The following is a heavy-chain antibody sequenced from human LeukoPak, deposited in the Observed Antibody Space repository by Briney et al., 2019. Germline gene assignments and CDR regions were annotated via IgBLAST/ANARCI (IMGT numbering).Heavy chain of an antibody. D-gene: IGHD6-19*01. Sequence: GGSLRLSCAASGFTFSSYWMHWVRQAPGKGLEWVSAISGSGGSTYYADSVKGRFTISRDNSKNTLYLQMNSLRAEDTAVYYCAAYQGGWYYYYGMDVWGQGTTVTVSS. V-gene: IGHV3-23*01. CDR2: ISGSGGST. CDR1: GFTFSSYW. J-gene: IGHJ6*02. CDR3: AAYQGGWYYYYGMDV.